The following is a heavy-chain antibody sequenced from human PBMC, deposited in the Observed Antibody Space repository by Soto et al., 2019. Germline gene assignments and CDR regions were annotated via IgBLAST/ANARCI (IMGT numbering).Heavy chain of an antibody. CDR2: ISAFNSNT. D-gene: IGHD2-21*02. V-gene: IGHV1-18*01. Sequence: QIKLVQSGSEVKKPGASVTVSCKTSGYTFNNFGISWVRQAPGQGLEWMGWISAFNSNTKYAQKFQGRVTRTTDTGTSTAYMELGSRRSDDPAVYYCARDRTLVTATRAVDYWGQGTPVTVSS. CDR3: ARDRTLVTATRAVDY. CDR1: GYTFNNFG. J-gene: IGHJ4*02.